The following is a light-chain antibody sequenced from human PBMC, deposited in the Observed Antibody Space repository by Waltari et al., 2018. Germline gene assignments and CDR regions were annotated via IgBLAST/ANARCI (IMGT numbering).Light chain of an antibody. CDR3: QQSYSFPPT. CDR1: DSISTF. J-gene: IGKJ1*01. CDR2: CAT. Sequence: DIKMTQSPSSMSASLGEIVSITCRAIDSISTFLNWYQQRVATAPHVLINCATTLHSGVPSRFNGSGSGTEFTLTINGLQRDDIANYYCQQSYSFPPTFGQGTKVEVK. V-gene: IGKV1-39*01.